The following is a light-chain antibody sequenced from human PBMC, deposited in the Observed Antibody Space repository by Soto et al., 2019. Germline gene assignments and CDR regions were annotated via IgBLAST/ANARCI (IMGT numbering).Light chain of an antibody. CDR3: QPANSFPLT. CDR1: QGISSW. J-gene: IGKJ4*01. V-gene: IGKV1-12*01. CDR2: AAS. Sequence: DIPITQSPSSVSSSVGDRVTITCRARQGISSWLAWYQQKPGKAPKLLIYAASSLQSGVPSRFSGSSSGTDFTLTISSPQPDDFATYYCQPANSFPLTFVGGTKVEIK.